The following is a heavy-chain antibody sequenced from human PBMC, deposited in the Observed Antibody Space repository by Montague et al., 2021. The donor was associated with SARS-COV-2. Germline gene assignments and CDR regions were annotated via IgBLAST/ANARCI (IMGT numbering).Heavy chain of an antibody. V-gene: IGHV4-34*01. CDR2: INHSGDS. CDR1: NGSLTGYF. J-gene: IGHJ6*02. CDR3: ARVDFCFFGMDV. Sequence: SETLSLTCAVYNGSLTGYFWSWVRQPPGKGREWIGEINHSGDSNYSPSLKSRVTISLDTSTNQFSLELTSVTAADTAVYYCARVDFCFFGMDVWGQGTTVTVSS. D-gene: IGHD2-15*01.